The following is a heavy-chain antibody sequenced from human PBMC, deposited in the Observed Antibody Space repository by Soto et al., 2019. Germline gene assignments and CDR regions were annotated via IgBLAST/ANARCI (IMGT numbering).Heavy chain of an antibody. D-gene: IGHD1-20*01. CDR3: ARLGGYNWNPIIIWVGYFDL. CDR2: IYYSGST. Sequence: QLQLQESGPGLVKPSETLSLTCTVSGGSISSSSYYWGWIRQPPGKGLEWIGSIYYSGSTYYNPSLKSRVTISVDTSKNQFSLKLSSVTAADTAVYYCARLGGYNWNPIIIWVGYFDLWGRGTLVTVSS. CDR1: GGSISSSSYY. V-gene: IGHV4-39*01. J-gene: IGHJ2*01.